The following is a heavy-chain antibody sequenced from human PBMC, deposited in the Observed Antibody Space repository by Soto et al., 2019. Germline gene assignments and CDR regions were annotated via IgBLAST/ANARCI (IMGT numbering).Heavy chain of an antibody. Sequence: ASVKVSCKASGYTFTSYGISWVRQAPGQGLEWMGWISAYNGNTNYAQKLQGRVTMTTDTSTSTAYMELRSLRSDDTAVYYCARDRPYYYGSDVFDYWGQGTLVTVSS. CDR3: ARDRPYYYGSDVFDY. V-gene: IGHV1-18*01. CDR1: GYTFTSYG. D-gene: IGHD3-10*01. CDR2: ISAYNGNT. J-gene: IGHJ4*02.